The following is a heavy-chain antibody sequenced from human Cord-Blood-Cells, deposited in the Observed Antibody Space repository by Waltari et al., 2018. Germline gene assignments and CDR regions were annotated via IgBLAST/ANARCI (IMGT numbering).Heavy chain of an antibody. V-gene: IGHV4-39*01. CDR1: GGSISSRSYY. D-gene: IGHD4-17*01. CDR2: IYYSGST. Sequence: QLQLQESGPGLVKPSETLSLTCTVSGGSISSRSYYWGWIRQPPGKGLEWIGSIYYSGSTYYNPSLKSRVTISVDTSKNQFSLKLSSVTAADTAVYYCARHDPGTTVTTWVNWGQGTLVTVSS. J-gene: IGHJ4*02. CDR3: ARHDPGTTVTTWVN.